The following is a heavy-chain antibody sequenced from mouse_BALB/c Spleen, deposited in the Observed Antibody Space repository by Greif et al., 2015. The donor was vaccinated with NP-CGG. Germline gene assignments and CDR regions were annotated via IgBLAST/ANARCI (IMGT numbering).Heavy chain of an antibody. J-gene: IGHJ4*01. CDR2: IRLKSNNYAT. CDR3: TKGDY. CDR1: GFTFSNYW. Sequence: EVKVEESGGLVQPGGSMRLSCVASGFTFSNYWMNWVRQSPEKGLEWVAEIRLKSNNYATHYAESVKGRFTISRDDSKSSVYLQMNNLRAEDTGIYYCTKGDYWGQGTSVTVSS. V-gene: IGHV6-6*02.